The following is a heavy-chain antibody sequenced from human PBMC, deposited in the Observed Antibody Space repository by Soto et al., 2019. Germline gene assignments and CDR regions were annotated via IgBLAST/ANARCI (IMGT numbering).Heavy chain of an antibody. V-gene: IGHV3-23*04. J-gene: IGHJ4*02. CDR2: IYGGGDGI. D-gene: IGHD3-3*01. CDR1: GFTFGTYT. CDR3: AKDRQPDGFWPFDH. Sequence: EVQLVESGGVLVQPGGSLRLSWVASGFTFGTYTMSWVRQAPGQGLEWLSGIYGGGDGISYSDSVKGRFTISRDNSRNTLYLQMNSLRSDDTGIYYCAKDRQPDGFWPFDHWGRGTLIIVSS.